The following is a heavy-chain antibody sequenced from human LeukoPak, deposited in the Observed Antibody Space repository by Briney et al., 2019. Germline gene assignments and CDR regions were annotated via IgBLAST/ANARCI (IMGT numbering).Heavy chain of an antibody. CDR2: ISRGSSTI. V-gene: IGHV3-48*01. J-gene: IGHJ4*02. Sequence: GGSLRLSCAASGFTFSSYSMNWVRQAPGKGLEWVSYISRGSSTIYYGDSVKGRFTISRDNAKKSLYLQRNSLRAEDTAVYYCARGGSWYDYWGQGTLVTVSS. CDR1: GFTFSSYS. D-gene: IGHD6-13*01. CDR3: ARGGSWYDY.